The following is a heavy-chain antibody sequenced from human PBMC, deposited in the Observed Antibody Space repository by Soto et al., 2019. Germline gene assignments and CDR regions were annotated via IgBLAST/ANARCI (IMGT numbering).Heavy chain of an antibody. D-gene: IGHD1-26*01. CDR2: IYSGGST. J-gene: IGHJ6*02. CDR3: ARGGGSYGGYYYYGMDV. CDR1: GFTVSSNY. V-gene: IGHV3-53*01. Sequence: GGSLGLGCAASGFTVSSNYMSWVRQAPGKGLEWVSVIYSGGSTYYADSVKGRFTISRDNSKNTLYLQMNSLRAEDTAVYYCARGGGSYGGYYYYGMDVWGQGTTVTVSS.